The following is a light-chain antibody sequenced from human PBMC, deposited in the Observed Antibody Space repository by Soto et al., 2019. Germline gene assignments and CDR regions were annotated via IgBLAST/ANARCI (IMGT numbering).Light chain of an antibody. CDR3: QQYGSLPFT. V-gene: IGKV3-20*01. CDR2: GAS. J-gene: IGKJ3*01. CDR1: QSVSSNN. Sequence: EIVLTQSPGTLSLSPGERATLSCRASQSVSSNNFAWYQQKPGQAPRLLIYGASSRATGIPDRFSGSGSGTDITLSINRLEPEDFAVFYCQQYGSLPFTFGPGTKVDIK.